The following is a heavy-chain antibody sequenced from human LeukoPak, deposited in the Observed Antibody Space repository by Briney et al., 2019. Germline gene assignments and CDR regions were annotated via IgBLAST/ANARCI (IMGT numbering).Heavy chain of an antibody. D-gene: IGHD4-17*01. V-gene: IGHV4-31*03. CDR2: IYYSGST. Sequence: SETLSLTCTVSGGSISNGDFYWSWIRQHPGKGLEWIGHIYYSGSTFYNPSLRSRLTISVDTSKNQFSLHLSSVTAADTAVYYCARGHDYGDYVGDFDYWGQGTLVTVSS. CDR3: ARGHDYGDYVGDFDY. J-gene: IGHJ4*02. CDR1: GGSISNGDFY.